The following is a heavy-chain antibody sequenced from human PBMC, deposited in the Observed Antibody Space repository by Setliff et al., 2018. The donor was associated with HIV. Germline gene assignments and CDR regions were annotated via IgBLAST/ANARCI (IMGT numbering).Heavy chain of an antibody. D-gene: IGHD6-13*01. CDR3: AREAQYSSSWSGRRVTWFDA. CDR2: IYQTGTT. Sequence: SETLSLTCAVYGGSFSDYYWIWIRQTPRKRLEWIGSIYQTGTTYYNPSLKSRVTMSVDTSKKQFSLKLTSVTAADTAVYYCAREAQYSSSWSGRRVTWFDAWGQGTPVTVSS. V-gene: IGHV4-34*01. J-gene: IGHJ5*02. CDR1: GGSFSDYY.